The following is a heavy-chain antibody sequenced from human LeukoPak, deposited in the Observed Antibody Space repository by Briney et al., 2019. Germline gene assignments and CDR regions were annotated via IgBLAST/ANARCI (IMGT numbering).Heavy chain of an antibody. D-gene: IGHD2-2*01. Sequence: GGSLRLSCAASGFTFSNYGMNWVRQPPGKGLEWVSYISSSSSNINYADSVKGRFTISRDNSKNTLYLQMNSLRAENTAVYYCAKDRPLEDIVVVPAAHAEYFQHWARAPWPPSPQ. CDR2: ISSSSSNI. CDR1: GFTFSNYG. J-gene: IGHJ1*01. CDR3: AKDRPLEDIVVVPAAHAEYFQH. V-gene: IGHV3-48*01.